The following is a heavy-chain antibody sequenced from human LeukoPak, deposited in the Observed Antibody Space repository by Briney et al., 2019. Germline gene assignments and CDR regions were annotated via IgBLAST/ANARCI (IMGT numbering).Heavy chain of an antibody. J-gene: IGHJ6*02. CDR3: ATWAFYHNLDV. CDR1: GFTIGPYA. CDR2: IKADGSGT. V-gene: IGHV3-43*02. Sequence: GGSLRLSCAASGFTIGPYAMYWVRQGPGRGLEWVSVIKADGSGTFYADSVRGRFTTSRDYSKNSLYLQMNSLTSEDTALYYCATWAFYHNLDVWGQGTTVIVSS. D-gene: IGHD2/OR15-2a*01.